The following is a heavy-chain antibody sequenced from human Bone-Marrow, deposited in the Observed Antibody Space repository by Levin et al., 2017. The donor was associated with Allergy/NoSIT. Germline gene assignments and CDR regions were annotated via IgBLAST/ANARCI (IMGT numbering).Heavy chain of an antibody. CDR3: VKQRGGGSYYRTFDY. J-gene: IGHJ4*02. Sequence: GGSLRLSCEASGFTFSSYAMTWVRQSAGEGLEWVSTISSNAVNTYYRESVKGRFIISRDNSKDTLFLQMDSLRVEDTARYFCVKQRGGGSYYRTFDYWGQGTLVTVSS. CDR1: GFTFSSYA. D-gene: IGHD1-26*01. V-gene: IGHV3-23*01. CDR2: ISSNAVNT.